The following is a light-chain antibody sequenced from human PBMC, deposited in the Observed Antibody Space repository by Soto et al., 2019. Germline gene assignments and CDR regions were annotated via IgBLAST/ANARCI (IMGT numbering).Light chain of an antibody. CDR2: DAS. V-gene: IGKV3-20*01. J-gene: IGKJ1*01. CDR1: LTVSDNY. Sequence: EIVLTHSPGTLSLSPGERATLSFRSSLTVSDNYLAWYQQKAGQAPRLVIYDASSRATGIPDRFSASGSGTDFTLTISRLEPEDFAVYYCQQYSSAPLTFGQGTKVDIK. CDR3: QQYSSAPLT.